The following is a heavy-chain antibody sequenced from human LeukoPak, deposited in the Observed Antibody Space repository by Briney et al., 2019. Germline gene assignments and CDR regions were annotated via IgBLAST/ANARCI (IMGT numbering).Heavy chain of an antibody. CDR2: INHSGST. J-gene: IGHJ4*02. CDR3: ARGETKKTIVGAQYYFDY. Sequence: PSETLSLTCAVYGGSFSGYYWSWIRQPPGKGLEWIGEINHSGSTNYNPSLKSRVTISVDTSKNQFSLKLSSVTAADTAVYYCARGETKKTIVGAQYYFDYWGQGTLVTVSS. CDR1: GGSFSGYY. D-gene: IGHD1-26*01. V-gene: IGHV4-34*01.